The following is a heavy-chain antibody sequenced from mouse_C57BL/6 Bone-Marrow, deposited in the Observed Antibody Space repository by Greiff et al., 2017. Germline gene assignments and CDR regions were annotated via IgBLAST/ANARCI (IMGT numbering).Heavy chain of an antibody. CDR3: ARDSSGYAWFAY. CDR1: GYTFTDYN. CDR2: INPNNGGT. J-gene: IGHJ3*01. Sequence: EVQLQQSGPELVKPGASVKMSCKASGYTFTDYNMHWVKQSHGKSLEWIGYINPNNGGTNYNQKFKGKATLTVNQSSSTAYMELRSLTSEDSAVYYCARDSSGYAWFAYWGQGTRVTVSA. D-gene: IGHD3-2*02. V-gene: IGHV1-22*01.